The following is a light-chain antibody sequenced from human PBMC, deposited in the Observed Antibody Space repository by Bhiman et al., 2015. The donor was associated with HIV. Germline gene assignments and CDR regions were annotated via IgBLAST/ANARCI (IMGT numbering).Light chain of an antibody. J-gene: IGLJ1*01. CDR2: EVT. Sequence: QSALTQPPSVSGSPGQSVSISCSGTSSDVGGYNYVSWYQQHPGKAPKLMIYEVTKRPSGVPDRFSGSKSGNTASLTVSGLQAEDEADYYCSSYVGSNNYVFGTGTKVTVL. V-gene: IGLV2-8*01. CDR1: SSDVGGYNY. CDR3: SSYVGSNNYV.